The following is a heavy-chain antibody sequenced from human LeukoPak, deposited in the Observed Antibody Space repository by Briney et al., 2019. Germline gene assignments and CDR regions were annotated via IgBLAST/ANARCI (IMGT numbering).Heavy chain of an antibody. J-gene: IGHJ6*03. D-gene: IGHD3-3*01. CDR2: IKQDGSEK. V-gene: IGHV3-7*01. CDR1: GFTFGDYA. Sequence: GGSLRLSCTASGFTFGDYAMSWVRQAPGKGLEWVANIKQDGSEKYYVDSVKGRFTISRDNAKNSLYLQMNSLRAEDTAVYYCARDRASYDFWSGANYYYYYMDVWGKGTTVTVSS. CDR3: ARDRASYDFWSGANYYYYYMDV.